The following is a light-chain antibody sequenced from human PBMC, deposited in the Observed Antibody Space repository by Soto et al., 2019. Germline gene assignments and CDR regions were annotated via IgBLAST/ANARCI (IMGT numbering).Light chain of an antibody. CDR1: QSVNSH. CDR2: DAS. J-gene: IGKJ4*01. CDR3: QQRSDRPT. Sequence: EIVLTQSPATLSLSPGERATLSCRASQSVNSHLAWYQHKGGQAPRLLIFDASHRATGIPTRFSGSGSGTDFTLPISSLETEDFAVYYCQQRSDRPTFGGGTKVEIK. V-gene: IGKV3-11*01.